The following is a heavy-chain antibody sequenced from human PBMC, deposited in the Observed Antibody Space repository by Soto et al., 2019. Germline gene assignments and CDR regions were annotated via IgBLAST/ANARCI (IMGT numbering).Heavy chain of an antibody. D-gene: IGHD6-19*01. V-gene: IGHV3-21*01. Sequence: GGSLRLSCAASGFTFSSYSMNWVRQAPGKGLEWVSSISSSSSYIYYADPVKGEFTITRDNAKNSLYLQMNSLRAENSAVYYGASAGTVAGTAMNAFDIWGQGTMVTVSS. CDR2: ISSSSSYI. CDR3: ASAGTVAGTAMNAFDI. J-gene: IGHJ3*02. CDR1: GFTFSSYS.